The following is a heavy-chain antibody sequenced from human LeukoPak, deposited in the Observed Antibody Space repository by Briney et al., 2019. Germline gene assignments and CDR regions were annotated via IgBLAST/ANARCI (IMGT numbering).Heavy chain of an antibody. J-gene: IGHJ3*02. CDR3: ARDGGYFEWLAGVVTPVDGFDI. V-gene: IGHV1-69*13. Sequence: ASVKVSCKASGGTFSSYAISWVRQAPGQGLERMGGIIPIFGTANYAQKFQGRVTITADESTSTAYMELSSLRSEDTAVYYCARDGGYFEWLAGVVTPVDGFDIWGQGTMVTVSS. CDR1: GGTFSSYA. D-gene: IGHD3-9*01. CDR2: IIPIFGTA.